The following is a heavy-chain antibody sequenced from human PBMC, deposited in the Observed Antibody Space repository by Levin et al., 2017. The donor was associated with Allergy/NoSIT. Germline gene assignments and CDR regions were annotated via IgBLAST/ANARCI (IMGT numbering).Heavy chain of an antibody. CDR2: IKSIAGGGTT. Sequence: APGFLFTNAWLHWVRQAPGTGLEWVGRIKSIAGGGTTDYAASVKGSFTISRDDSKHTIYLQMNSLKIEDTAVYYCTTGGGLGVVDYWGQGTLVAVSS. CDR3: TTGGGLGVVDY. CDR1: GFLFTNAW. J-gene: IGHJ4*02. D-gene: IGHD1-26*01. V-gene: IGHV3-15*07.